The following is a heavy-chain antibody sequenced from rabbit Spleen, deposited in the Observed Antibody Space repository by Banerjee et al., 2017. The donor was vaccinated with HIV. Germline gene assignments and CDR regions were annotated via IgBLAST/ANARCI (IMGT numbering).Heavy chain of an antibody. V-gene: IGHV1S40*01. CDR1: GFSFSSGYY. Sequence: QSLEESGGDLVKPGASLTLTCKASGFSFSSGYYMCWVRQAPGKGLELIACINAITGKAVYASWAKGRFTFSKTSSTTVTLQMTRLTAADTATYFCARADNSDYTYKLWGQGTLVTVS. D-gene: IGHD8-1*01. J-gene: IGHJ4*01. CDR2: INAITGKA. CDR3: ARADNSDYTYKL.